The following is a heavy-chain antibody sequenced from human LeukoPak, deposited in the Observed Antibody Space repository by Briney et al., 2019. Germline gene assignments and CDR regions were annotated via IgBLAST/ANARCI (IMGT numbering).Heavy chain of an antibody. V-gene: IGHV3-53*01. Sequence: GGSLRLSCAASGFSVSTNYMTWVRQAPGKGLEWVSLIYSGGSTYYADSVKGRFTISRDNSKNTLYLQMYSLRAEDTAVYYCATVGHGSGSYYFDYWGQGTLVTVSS. CDR3: ATVGHGSGSYYFDY. CDR2: IYSGGST. J-gene: IGHJ4*02. CDR1: GFSVSTNY. D-gene: IGHD3-10*01.